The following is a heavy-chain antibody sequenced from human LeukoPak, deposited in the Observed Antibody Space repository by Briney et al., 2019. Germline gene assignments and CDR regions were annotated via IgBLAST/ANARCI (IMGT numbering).Heavy chain of an antibody. J-gene: IGHJ4*02. CDR3: ARGHCTNDSCRTFDY. Sequence: ASVKVSCKASGYTFTGYFIHWVRQAPGQGLEWMGWINAGTGATLFAERFQGRVTMTRDTSTSTAYMELSRLTSDDTALYYCARGHCTNDSCRTFDYWGQGTLVTVSS. CDR2: INAGTGAT. D-gene: IGHD2-8*01. CDR1: GYTFTGYF. V-gene: IGHV1-2*02.